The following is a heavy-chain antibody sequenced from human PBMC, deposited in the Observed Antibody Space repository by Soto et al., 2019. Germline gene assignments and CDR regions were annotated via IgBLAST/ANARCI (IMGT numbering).Heavy chain of an antibody. CDR2: IYYSGST. D-gene: IGHD2-15*01. CDR1: GGSVSSGSYY. Sequence: QVQLQESGPGLVKPSETLSLTCTVSGGSVSSGSYYWSWIRQPPGKGLEWIGYIYYSGSTNYNPSPKSRVTISVATSKNQFSLKLSSVTAADTAVYYCARDWVALDYWGQGTLVTVSS. V-gene: IGHV4-61*01. J-gene: IGHJ4*02. CDR3: ARDWVALDY.